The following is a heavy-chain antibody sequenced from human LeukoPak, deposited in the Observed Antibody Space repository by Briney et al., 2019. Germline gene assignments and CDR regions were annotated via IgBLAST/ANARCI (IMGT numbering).Heavy chain of an antibody. CDR3: AKDLQEYYGSGSFDY. CDR2: IRYDGSNK. V-gene: IGHV3-30*02. Sequence: GGSLRLSCAASGFTFSNYGMHWVRQAPGKGLEWVAFIRYDGSNKYYADSVKGRFTISRDNSKNTVYVQMNSLRAEDTAVYYCAKDLQEYYGSGSFDYWGQGTLVTVSS. D-gene: IGHD3-10*01. CDR1: GFTFSNYG. J-gene: IGHJ4*02.